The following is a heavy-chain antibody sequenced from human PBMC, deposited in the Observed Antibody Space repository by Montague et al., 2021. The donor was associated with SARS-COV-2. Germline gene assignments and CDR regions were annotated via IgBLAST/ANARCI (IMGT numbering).Heavy chain of an antibody. V-gene: IGHV4-39*01. Sequence: SETLSLTCSVAGASINNSPYNWGWIRQPPGRGPEWIGSIFYSGSTYYKPSFVSRVTISVYTSKNQFSLRMTSVTAADTAIYYCATQAGGFTSGSLDFWGQGTLVTVSS. CDR2: IFYSGST. D-gene: IGHD6-13*01. CDR3: ATQAGGFTSGSLDF. CDR1: GASINNSPYN. J-gene: IGHJ4*02.